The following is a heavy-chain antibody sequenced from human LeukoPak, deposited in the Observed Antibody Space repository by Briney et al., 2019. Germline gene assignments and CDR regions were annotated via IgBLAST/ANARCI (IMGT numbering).Heavy chain of an antibody. CDR3: ARGKGVGATNYFDL. D-gene: IGHD1-26*01. V-gene: IGHV1-8*01. CDR1: GYRLDNDD. J-gene: IGHJ4*02. Sequence: ASVKVSCKASGYRLDNDDLDWVRQAPGQGLEWMGVMNPYSGTSVSAQKFRGRLTMTRDITIGTAYVELSGLTSEDTAMYFCARGKGVGATNYFDLWGQGTLVSVSS. CDR2: MNPYSGTS.